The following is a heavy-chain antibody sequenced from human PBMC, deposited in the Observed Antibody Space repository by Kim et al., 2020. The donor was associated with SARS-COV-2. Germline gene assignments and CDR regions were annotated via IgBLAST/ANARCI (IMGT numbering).Heavy chain of an antibody. D-gene: IGHD3-10*01. CDR2: IIPILGIA. J-gene: IGHJ5*02. CDR3: ARDPTYYYGSGSYCP. CDR1: GGTFSSYA. V-gene: IGHV1-69*04. Sequence: SVKVSCKASGGTFSSYAISWVRQAPGQGLEWMGRIIPILGIANYAQKFQGRVTITADKSTSTAYMELSSLRSEDTAVYYCARDPTYYYGSGSYCPWGQG.